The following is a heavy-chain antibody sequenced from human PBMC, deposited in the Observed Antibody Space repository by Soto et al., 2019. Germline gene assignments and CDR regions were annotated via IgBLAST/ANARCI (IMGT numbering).Heavy chain of an antibody. CDR1: GFTFSTYW. J-gene: IGHJ4*02. Sequence: EVQLVESGGGLVQPGGSLRLSCAASGFTFSTYWMYWVRQVPGKGLVWVSRTDTDGRDTSYADSVKGRFTISRDSAKTTLYLQMTSLRAEDTAVYYCARDRGWSLFDYWGQGTLVTVSS. D-gene: IGHD6-19*01. CDR2: TDTDGRDT. V-gene: IGHV3-74*01. CDR3: ARDRGWSLFDY.